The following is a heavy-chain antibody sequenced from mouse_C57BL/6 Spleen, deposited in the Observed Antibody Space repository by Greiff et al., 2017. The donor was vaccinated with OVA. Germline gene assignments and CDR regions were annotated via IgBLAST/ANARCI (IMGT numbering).Heavy chain of an antibody. J-gene: IGHJ2*01. V-gene: IGHV3-6*01. Sequence: ESGPGLVKPSPSLSLTCSVSGYSITSGYYWNWIRQFPGNKLEWMGYISYDGSNNYNPSLKNRISITRDTSKNQFFLKLNSVTTEDAATYYCSRGDYGSSFRNWGQGTTLTVSS. D-gene: IGHD1-1*01. CDR2: ISYDGSN. CDR3: SRGDYGSSFRN. CDR1: GYSITSGYY.